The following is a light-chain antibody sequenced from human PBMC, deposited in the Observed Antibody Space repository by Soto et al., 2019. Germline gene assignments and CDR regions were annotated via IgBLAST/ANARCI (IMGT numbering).Light chain of an antibody. Sequence: ERGLPQLAPTRTVAPRETATLSCRAEHSVNNNLAWYQQKPGQAPKLLIYRASTRATDIPARFSGSGSGTEFTLTINSLEPEDFAVYYCQQDGSSPLTFGAGTKVDIK. J-gene: IGKJ4*01. CDR1: HSVNNN. V-gene: IGKV3-15*01. CDR2: RAS. CDR3: QQDGSSPLT.